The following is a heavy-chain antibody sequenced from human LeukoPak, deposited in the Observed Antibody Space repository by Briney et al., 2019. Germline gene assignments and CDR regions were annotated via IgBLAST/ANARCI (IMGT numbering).Heavy chain of an antibody. J-gene: IGHJ4*02. CDR1: GFTFTYYA. Sequence: GGSLRLSCAVSGFTFTYYAMHRVRQAPGKGLEWVAVISHDGSNQQYADSVKGQVTISRDNSKSTLYLQMDSLRAGDTAVYYCARQGDTGSWYFDYWGQGTLVTVSS. CDR2: ISHDGSNQ. CDR3: ARQGDTGSWYFDY. D-gene: IGHD2-21*02. V-gene: IGHV3-30-3*01.